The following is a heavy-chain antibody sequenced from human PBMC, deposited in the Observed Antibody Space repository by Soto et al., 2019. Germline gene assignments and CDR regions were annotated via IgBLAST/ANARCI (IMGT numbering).Heavy chain of an antibody. Sequence: SVKVSCTASGGTFSISAISWVRKAPGQGLEWMGGIIPIFGTANYAQKFQGRVTITADESTSTAYMELSSLRSEDTAVYYCATAVDTAMVTQTKCYYYYYGMDVRAKGPRSPSP. CDR1: GGTFSISA. J-gene: IGHJ6*02. D-gene: IGHD5-18*01. V-gene: IGHV1-69*13. CDR2: IIPIFGTA. CDR3: ATAVDTAMVTQTKCYYYYYGMDV.